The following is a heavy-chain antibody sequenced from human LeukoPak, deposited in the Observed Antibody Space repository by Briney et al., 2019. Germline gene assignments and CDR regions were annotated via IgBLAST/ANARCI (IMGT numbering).Heavy chain of an antibody. CDR3: AKGGSYDSSGYYSNPLYYFDY. D-gene: IGHD3-22*01. V-gene: IGHV3-9*01. CDR1: GFTFDDYA. Sequence: PGRSLRLSCAASGFTFDDYAMHWVRQAPGKGLEWVSDISWNSGSIVYADSVKGRFTISRDNAKNSLYLQMNSLRADDTALYYCAKGGSYDSSGYYSNPLYYFDYWGQGTLVTVSS. CDR2: ISWNSGSI. J-gene: IGHJ4*02.